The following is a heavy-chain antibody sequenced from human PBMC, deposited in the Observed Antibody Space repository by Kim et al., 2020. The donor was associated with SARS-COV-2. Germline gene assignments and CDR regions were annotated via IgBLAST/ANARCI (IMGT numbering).Heavy chain of an antibody. J-gene: IGHJ4*02. CDR2: ISSSSSYI. V-gene: IGHV3-21*01. CDR1: GFTFSSYS. CDR3: ARDLYGDYVFDY. Sequence: GGSLRLSCAASGFTFSSYSMNWVRQAPGKGLEWVSSISSSSSYIYYADSVKGRFTISRYNAKNSLYLQMNSLRAEDTAVYYCARDLYGDYVFDYWGQGTLVTVSS. D-gene: IGHD4-17*01.